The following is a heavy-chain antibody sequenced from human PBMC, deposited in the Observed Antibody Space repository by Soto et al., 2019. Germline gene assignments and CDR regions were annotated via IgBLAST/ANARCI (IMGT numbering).Heavy chain of an antibody. D-gene: IGHD2-2*01. V-gene: IGHV4-39*01. CDR3: AAGVYCSSASCYARPFDI. Sequence: QLQLQESVPGLVKPSETLSLTCSVSGGSISSSNYYWGWIRQPPGKGLEWIGSIFYSGSTYYSPSLKSRVSRSVDTSKHQFSLKLSSVTAADTALYFCAAGVYCSSASCYARPFDIWGQGTMVTVSS. CDR2: IFYSGST. CDR1: GGSISSSNYY. J-gene: IGHJ3*02.